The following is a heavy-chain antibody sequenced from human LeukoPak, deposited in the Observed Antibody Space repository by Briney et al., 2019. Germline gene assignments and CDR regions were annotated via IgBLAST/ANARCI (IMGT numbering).Heavy chain of an antibody. CDR2: VYHSGTS. CDR1: GGSIDTYY. CDR3: ARGPYHWFDP. J-gene: IGHJ5*02. Sequence: SETLSLTCTVSGGSIDTYYWSWIRQPPGKGLEWIASVYHSGTSSYSPSLRSRVTISVDTSKNQFSLKLSSVTAADTAVYYCARGPYHWFDPWGQGTLVTVSS. V-gene: IGHV4-59*01.